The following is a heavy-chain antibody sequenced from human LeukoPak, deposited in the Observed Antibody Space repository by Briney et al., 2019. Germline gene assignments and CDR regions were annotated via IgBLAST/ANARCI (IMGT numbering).Heavy chain of an antibody. CDR1: GFSFDDYV. CDR3: AKDIRGATVTDYGMDV. V-gene: IGHV3-9*01. D-gene: IGHD4-17*01. J-gene: IGHJ6*02. CDR2: ISWNSASI. Sequence: GGSLRLSCAASGFSFDDYVVHWVRQVPGKGLEWVSGISWNSASIGYADSVKGRFTISRDNAKNFLYLQMNSLRVEDTALYYCAKDIRGATVTDYGMDVWGQGTTVTVSS.